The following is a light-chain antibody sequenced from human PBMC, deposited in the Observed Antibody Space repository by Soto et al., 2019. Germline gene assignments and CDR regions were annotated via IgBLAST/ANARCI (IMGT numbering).Light chain of an antibody. J-gene: IGLJ1*01. V-gene: IGLV2-14*01. CDR1: SSDVGGYNY. CDR3: SSYTSSRTLYV. Sequence: QCVRTQPASVSGAPGQSITISCTGTSSDVGGYNYVSWYQQHPGKAPKLMIYDVSNRPSGVSNRFSGSKSGNTASLTISGLQADDEADYYCSSYTSSRTLYVFGTGTKVTVL. CDR2: DVS.